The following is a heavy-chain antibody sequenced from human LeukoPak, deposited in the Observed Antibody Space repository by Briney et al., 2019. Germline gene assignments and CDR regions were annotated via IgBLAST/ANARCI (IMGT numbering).Heavy chain of an antibody. V-gene: IGHV3-7*01. J-gene: IGHJ4*02. CDR3: VKGDGGD. D-gene: IGHD2-21*01. CDR1: GFTLSDYW. CDR2: MKGDGGQR. Sequence: GGSLRLSCVASGFTLSDYWMNWVRQPPGKGLEWLANMKGDGGQRHYVDSVKGRFTISRDNAKNQLFLQMNNLRAEDTAVYYCVKGDGGDWGQGTLVTVSS.